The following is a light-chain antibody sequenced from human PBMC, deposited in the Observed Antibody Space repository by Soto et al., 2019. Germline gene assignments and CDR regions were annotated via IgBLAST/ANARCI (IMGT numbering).Light chain of an antibody. V-gene: IGKV1-39*01. CDR1: QSISSY. J-gene: IGKJ4*01. Sequence: IHMTHSPASLSASVVYRVTITFLASQSISSYLNWYQQKPGKAPKLLIYAASSLQSGVPSRFSGSGSGTDFTLTISSLQPEDFATYYCQQSYSTPLTFGGGTKVDIK. CDR2: AAS. CDR3: QQSYSTPLT.